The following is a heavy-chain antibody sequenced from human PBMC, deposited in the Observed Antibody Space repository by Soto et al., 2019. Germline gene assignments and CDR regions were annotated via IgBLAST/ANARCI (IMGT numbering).Heavy chain of an antibody. CDR3: ATCQLGEYYYAMDI. Sequence: SETLSLTCGVSGDSITTYKWWTWVRQTPGRGLEWIGEIYDSGNTRYNPSLKSRVTISKDTSKNELSLKLNSVTVADTAVYYCATCQLGEYYYAMDIWGQGTLVTVSS. D-gene: IGHD7-27*01. V-gene: IGHV4-4*02. CDR2: IYDSGNT. J-gene: IGHJ6*02. CDR1: GDSITTYKW.